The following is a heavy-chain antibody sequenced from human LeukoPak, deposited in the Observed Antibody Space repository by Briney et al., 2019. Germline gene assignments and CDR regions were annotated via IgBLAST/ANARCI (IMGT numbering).Heavy chain of an antibody. CDR2: LSGSGGST. CDR3: AKFEGLCGSANTCYHFDC. J-gene: IGHJ4*02. CDR1: GFTFSSYA. D-gene: IGHD2-2*01. Sequence: GGSLRLSCAASGFTFSSYAMSWVRQAPGEGLEWVSGLSGSGGSTWYADSVKGRFTISRDNSKNTVYLHMNSLRAEDTAVYYCAKFEGLCGSANTCYHFDCWGQGTLVTVSS. V-gene: IGHV3-23*01.